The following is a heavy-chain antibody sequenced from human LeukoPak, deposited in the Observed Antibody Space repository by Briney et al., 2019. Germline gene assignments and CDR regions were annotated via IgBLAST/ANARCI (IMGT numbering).Heavy chain of an antibody. J-gene: IGHJ5*02. CDR3: ARDAADGRGWFDP. V-gene: IGHV4-39*07. CDR2: IYYSGRT. D-gene: IGHD6-13*01. CDR1: GDSIISSSYY. Sequence: PSETLSLTCTVSGDSIISSSYYWGWIRQPPGKGLEWIGSIYYSGRTYYNPSLKSRVIISVDTSKNQFSLRLTHVTAADTAVYCCARDAADGRGWFDPWGQGTLVTVSS.